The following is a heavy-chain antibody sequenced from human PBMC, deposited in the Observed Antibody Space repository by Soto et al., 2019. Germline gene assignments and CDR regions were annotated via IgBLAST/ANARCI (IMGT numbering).Heavy chain of an antibody. V-gene: IGHV1-8*02. D-gene: IGHD6-13*01. Sequence: ASVKVSCKASGYDFTAYDINWVRQASGQGLEWMGWMNPINGATGSARRFQGRVSMTRNTATGTAYLELTSLRSDDSAVYYCGRGPXPRAPAGGTPYYYAMDVWGPGTTVTVSS. CDR3: GRGPXPRAPAGGTPYYYAMDV. J-gene: IGHJ6*02. CDR1: GYDFTAYD. CDR2: MNPINGAT.